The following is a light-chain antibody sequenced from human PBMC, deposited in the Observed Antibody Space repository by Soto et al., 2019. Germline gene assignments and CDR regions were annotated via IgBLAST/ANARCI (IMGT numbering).Light chain of an antibody. V-gene: IGKV3-20*01. Sequence: IVLTQSPGTLSLSPGERATLSCGASQSVTNNFLAWYQQKPGQAPRLLIYGASSRATGVPDRFSGSGSGTYFPLTISRLEPGDFAVYYCQQYGTPLFTFGPGTKVDIK. J-gene: IGKJ3*01. CDR2: GAS. CDR3: QQYGTPLFT. CDR1: QSVTNNF.